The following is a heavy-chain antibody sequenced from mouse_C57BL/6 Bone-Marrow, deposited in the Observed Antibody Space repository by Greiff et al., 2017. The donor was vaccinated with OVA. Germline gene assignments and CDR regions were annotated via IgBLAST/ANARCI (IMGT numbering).Heavy chain of an antibody. CDR2: IDPENGDT. Sequence: EVKLQESGAELVRPGASVKLSCTASGFNIKDYYMHWVKQRPEQGLEWIGWIDPENGDTEYASKFQGKATITADTSSNTAYLQLSSLTSEDTAVYYCTTRYFDYWGQGTTLTVSS. V-gene: IGHV14-4*01. CDR1: GFNIKDYY. CDR3: TTRYFDY. J-gene: IGHJ2*01.